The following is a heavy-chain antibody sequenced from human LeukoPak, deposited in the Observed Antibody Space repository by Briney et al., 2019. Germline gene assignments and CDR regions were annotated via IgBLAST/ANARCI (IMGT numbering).Heavy chain of an antibody. J-gene: IGHJ4*02. CDR3: AREYWPYYFDY. V-gene: IGHV3-11*04. CDR2: ISSSGSTI. D-gene: IGHD2-8*02. Sequence: GGSLRLSCAASGFTFSDYYMSWIRQAPGKGLEWVSYISSSGSTIYYADSVKGRFTISRDNAKNPLYLQMNSLRAEDTAVYYCAREYWPYYFDYWGQGTLVTVSS. CDR1: GFTFSDYY.